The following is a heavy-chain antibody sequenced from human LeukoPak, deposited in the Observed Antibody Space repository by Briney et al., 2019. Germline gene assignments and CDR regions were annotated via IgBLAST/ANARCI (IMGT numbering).Heavy chain of an antibody. CDR2: IYYSGST. D-gene: IGHD6-6*01. Sequence: SETLSLTCSVSGGSITDDNYYWSWIRQPPGKGLEWIGYIYYSGSTNYDPSLKSRVTISVDTSKNQFSLKLSSVTAADTAVYYCTRESSSYYYYGMDVWGQGTTVTVSS. J-gene: IGHJ6*02. V-gene: IGHV4-61*01. CDR3: TRESSSYYYYGMDV. CDR1: GGSITDDNYY.